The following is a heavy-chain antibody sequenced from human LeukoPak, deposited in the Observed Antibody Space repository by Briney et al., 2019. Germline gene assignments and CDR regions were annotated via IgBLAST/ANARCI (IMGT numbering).Heavy chain of an antibody. CDR2: MNPNTGDT. CDR1: GYSFTSYD. Sequence: ASVKVSCKASGYSFTSYDINWVRQATGRGLEWVGYMNPNTGDTGVTQKFQGRVTMTRDPSINTAHMELTSLRSEDTAVYFCTRGGEILTHYKHIDYWGQGTLVTVSS. CDR3: TRGGEILTHYKHIDY. D-gene: IGHD3-9*01. J-gene: IGHJ4*02. V-gene: IGHV1-8*01.